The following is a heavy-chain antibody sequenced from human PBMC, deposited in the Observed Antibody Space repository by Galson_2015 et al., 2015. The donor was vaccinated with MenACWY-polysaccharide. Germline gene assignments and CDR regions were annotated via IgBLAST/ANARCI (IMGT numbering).Heavy chain of an antibody. CDR3: AREGSRIVFHAFDL. CDR2: INDGGGNK. D-gene: IGHD2-21*01. J-gene: IGHJ3*01. V-gene: IGHV3-33*01. Sequence: SLRLSCAASGFRFSNYGMHWVRQAPGKGLEWVSVINDGGGNKVYADSVKGRFTISRDNSKNTVFLEMNTLGVEDTAVYYCAREGSRIVFHAFDLWGQGTMVTVSS. CDR1: GFRFSNYG.